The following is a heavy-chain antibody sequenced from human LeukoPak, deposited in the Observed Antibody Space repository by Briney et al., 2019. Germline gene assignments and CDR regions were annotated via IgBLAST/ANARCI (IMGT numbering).Heavy chain of an antibody. CDR3: ARGGPGSGWVYYFDY. CDR2: IYYSGST. V-gene: IGHV4-59*01. Sequence: SETLSLTCTVSGGSISSYYWSWIRQPPGKGLEWIGYIYYSGSTNYIPSLKSRVTISLDKSNNQFSLKLNSVTAADTAVYYCARGGPGSGWVYYFDYWGQGTLVTASS. CDR1: GGSISSYY. J-gene: IGHJ4*02. D-gene: IGHD3-22*01.